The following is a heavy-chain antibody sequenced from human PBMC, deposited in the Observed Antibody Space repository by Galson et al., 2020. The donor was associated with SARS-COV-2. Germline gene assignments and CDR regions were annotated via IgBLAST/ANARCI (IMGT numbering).Heavy chain of an antibody. D-gene: IGHD4-4*01. J-gene: IGHJ6*02. V-gene: IGHV3-30-3*01. CDR3: ARDCKDPRLQPQEYDYYYYGMDV. CDR2: ISYDGSNK. Sequence: GGSLRLSCAASGFTFSSYAMHWVRQAPGTGLEWVAVISYDGSNKYYADSVKGRFTISRDNSKNTLYLQMNSLRAEDTAVYYCARDCKDPRLQPQEYDYYYYGMDVWGQGTTVTVSS. CDR1: GFTFSSYA.